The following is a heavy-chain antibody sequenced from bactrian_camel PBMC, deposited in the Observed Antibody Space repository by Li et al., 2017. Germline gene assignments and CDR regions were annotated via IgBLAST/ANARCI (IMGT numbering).Heavy chain of an antibody. CDR1: GFSFSTYA. Sequence: QLVESGGGLVQPGGSLRLSCAASGFSFSTYAMVWVRQAPGKGLEWVSHINSRGDNTYYADSVMGRFTISRDSAKNTVYLRMNNLQPEDTATYYCAEGRGSRGEHCYSLNYWGQGTQVTVS. D-gene: IGHD6*01. V-gene: IGHV3S40*01. CDR3: AEGRGSRGEHCYSLNY. CDR2: INSRGDNT. J-gene: IGHJ4*01.